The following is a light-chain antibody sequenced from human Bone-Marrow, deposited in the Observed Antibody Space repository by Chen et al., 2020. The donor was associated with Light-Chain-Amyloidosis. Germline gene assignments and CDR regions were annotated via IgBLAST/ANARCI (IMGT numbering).Light chain of an antibody. CDR3: SSYTSISTVV. CDR2: EVS. CDR1: SNDVGSNNY. J-gene: IGLJ2*01. Sequence: QSALTQPASESGSPGQSITISSIGSSNDVGSNNYVSWYQQNPGKAPKLMIYEVSNRPSGVPDRFSGSKSGNTASLTISGLQAEDEADYYCSSYTSISTVVFGGGTKLTVL. V-gene: IGLV2-14*01.